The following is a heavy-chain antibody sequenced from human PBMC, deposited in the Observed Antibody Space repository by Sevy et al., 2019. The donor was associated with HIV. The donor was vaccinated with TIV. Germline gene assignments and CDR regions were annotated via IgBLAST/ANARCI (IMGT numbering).Heavy chain of an antibody. CDR2: ISWNSGSI. CDR3: ARDLRMRLIQFPRY. Sequence: GGSLRLSCAASGFSFDDHAMHWVRQAPGKGLEWVSGISWNSGSIGYADSVKGRFIVSRDNAKKSLYLEMNSLRAEDTAVYYCARDLRMRLIQFPRYWGQGTLVTVSS. D-gene: IGHD2-8*01. V-gene: IGHV3-9*01. CDR1: GFSFDDHA. J-gene: IGHJ4*02.